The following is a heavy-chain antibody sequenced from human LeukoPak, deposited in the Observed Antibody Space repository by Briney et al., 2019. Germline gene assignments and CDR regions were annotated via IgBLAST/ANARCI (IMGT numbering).Heavy chain of an antibody. V-gene: IGHV3-7*01. CDR2: IKQDGSEK. CDR1: GFTFSSYW. D-gene: IGHD3-22*01. J-gene: IGHJ6*03. Sequence: GGSLRLSCAASGFTFSSYWMSWVRQAPGKGLEWVANIKLEWVANIKQDGSEKYYVDSVKGRFTISRDNAKNSLYLQMNSLRAEDTAVYYCARALGYYDSSGPYYYYYYMDVWGKGTTVTVSS. CDR3: ARALGYYDSSGPYYYYYYMDV.